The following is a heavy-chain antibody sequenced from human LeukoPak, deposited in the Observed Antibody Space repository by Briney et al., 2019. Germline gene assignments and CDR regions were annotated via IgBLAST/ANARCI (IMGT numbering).Heavy chain of an antibody. D-gene: IGHD3-22*01. CDR2: INWNGGST. V-gene: IGHV3-20*04. J-gene: IGHJ3*02. CDR3: ARSYYDSSGYYYVRAFDI. CDR1: GFTFDDYG. Sequence: PGGSLRLSCAVSGFTFDDYGMSWVRQAPGKGLEWVSGINWNGGSTGYADSVKGRFTISRDNAKNSLYLQMSSLRAEDTALYYCARSYYDSSGYYYVRAFDIWGQGTMVTVSS.